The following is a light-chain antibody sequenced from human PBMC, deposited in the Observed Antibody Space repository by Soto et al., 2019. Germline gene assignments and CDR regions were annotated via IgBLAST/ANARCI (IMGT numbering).Light chain of an antibody. CDR2: DAS. CDR3: QQYGHSPLT. J-gene: IGKJ4*01. CDR1: QRVYSSY. Sequence: IMLTQSPGTLSLSPGERVTLSCRASQRVYSSYLAWYQQRPGQAPRLLFYDASIRATGIPDRFSGSGSGTDFSLTISRLEPEDFAVYYCQQYGHSPLTFGGGTKVDIK. V-gene: IGKV3-20*01.